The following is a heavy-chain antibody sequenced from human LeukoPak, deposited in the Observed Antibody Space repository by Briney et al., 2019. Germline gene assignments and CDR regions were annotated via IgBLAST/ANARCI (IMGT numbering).Heavy chain of an antibody. V-gene: IGHV1-69*05. CDR2: IIPIFGTA. CDR1: GGTFSSYA. J-gene: IGHJ4*02. CDR3: ARATLTYYYDSSGYIFDY. D-gene: IGHD3-22*01. Sequence: ASVKVSCKASGGTFSSYAISWVRQAPGQGLEWMGGIIPIFGTANYAQKFQGRVTITTDESTSTAYMELSSLRSEDTAVYYCARATLTYYYDSSGYIFDYWGQGTLVTVSS.